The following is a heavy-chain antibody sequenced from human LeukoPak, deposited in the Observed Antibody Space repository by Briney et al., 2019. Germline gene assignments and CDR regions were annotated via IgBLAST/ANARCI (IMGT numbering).Heavy chain of an antibody. J-gene: IGHJ4*02. CDR2: IYYSGST. Sequence: PSETLSLTCTVSGGSISSYYWSWIRQPPGEGLEWIGYIYYSGSTNYNPSLKSRVTISVDTSKNQFSLKLSSVTAADTAVYYCARGVGATPGFWFNYWGQGTLVTVSS. CDR1: GGSISSYY. D-gene: IGHD1-26*01. V-gene: IGHV4-59*01. CDR3: ARGVGATPGFWFNY.